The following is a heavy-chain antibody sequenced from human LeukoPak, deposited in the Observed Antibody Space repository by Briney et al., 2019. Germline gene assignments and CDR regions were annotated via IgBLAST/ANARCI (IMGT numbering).Heavy chain of an antibody. CDR2: IKQDGSEK. Sequence: PGGSLRLSCAASGFTFSSYWMSWVRQAPGKGLEWVANIKQDGSEKYYVDSVKGRFTISRDNAKNSLYLQMNSLRAADTAVYYCAREGIAAAQITWGQGTLVTVSS. J-gene: IGHJ4*02. CDR3: AREGIAAAQIT. CDR1: GFTFSSYW. V-gene: IGHV3-7*01. D-gene: IGHD6-13*01.